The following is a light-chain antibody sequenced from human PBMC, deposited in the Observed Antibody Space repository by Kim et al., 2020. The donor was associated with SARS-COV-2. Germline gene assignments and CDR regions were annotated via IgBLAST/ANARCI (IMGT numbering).Light chain of an antibody. CDR1: SSNIGSNT. CDR3: AAWDDSLNGVV. V-gene: IGLV1-44*01. J-gene: IGLJ2*01. CDR2: SNN. Sequence: GQRVTIFCSGSSSNIGSNTINWYQQLPGTAPKVLIYSNNQRPSGVPDRLSGSKSGTSASLAISGLQSEDEADYYCAAWDDSLNGVVFGGGTQLTVL.